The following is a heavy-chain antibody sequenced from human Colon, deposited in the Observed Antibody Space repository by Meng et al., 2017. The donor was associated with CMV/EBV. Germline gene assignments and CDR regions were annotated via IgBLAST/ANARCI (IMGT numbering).Heavy chain of an antibody. J-gene: IGHJ4*02. CDR3: ARDGASDGWYNDH. Sequence: GSLRLSCTVSGGSISTYYWGWIRQPPGKGLEWIGNIFYDGTTYYNPSLQSRVSVSLDTSRNQFSLKLTSVTAADTAIYYCARDGASDGWYNDHWGQGTLVTVSS. D-gene: IGHD6-19*01. V-gene: IGHV4-59*12. CDR2: IFYDGTT. CDR1: GGSISTYY.